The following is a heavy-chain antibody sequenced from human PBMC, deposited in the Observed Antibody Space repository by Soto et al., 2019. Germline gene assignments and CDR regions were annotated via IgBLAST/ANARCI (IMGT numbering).Heavy chain of an antibody. CDR3: AKERGALGYGLADY. CDR1: GFSFSTYG. D-gene: IGHD3-22*01. V-gene: IGHV3-30*18. Sequence: SLRLSCEASGFSFSTYGMQWVRQVPNKGLEWVAVISYDESGKYYTESVRGRFTISRDNSKNTFYLQMNSLRPEDTAVYYCAKERGALGYGLADYWGPGTQVTVSS. CDR2: ISYDESGK. J-gene: IGHJ4*02.